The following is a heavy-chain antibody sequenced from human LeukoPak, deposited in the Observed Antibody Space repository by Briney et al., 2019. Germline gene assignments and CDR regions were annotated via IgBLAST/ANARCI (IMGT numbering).Heavy chain of an antibody. CDR3: ARSLVVPAAMGWFDP. Sequence: SETLSLTCTVSGGSISSYYWSWIRQPPGKGLEWIGEINHSGSTNYNPSLKSRVTISVDTSKNQFSLKLSSVTAADTAVYYCARSLVVPAAMGWFDPWGQGTLVTVSS. CDR1: GGSISSYY. J-gene: IGHJ5*02. V-gene: IGHV4-34*01. CDR2: INHSGST. D-gene: IGHD2-2*01.